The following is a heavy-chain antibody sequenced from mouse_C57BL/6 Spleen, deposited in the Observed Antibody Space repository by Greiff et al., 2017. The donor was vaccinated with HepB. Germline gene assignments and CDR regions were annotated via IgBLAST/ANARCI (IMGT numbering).Heavy chain of an antibody. D-gene: IGHD1-2*01. CDR3: APTIRYSSMDY. CDR1: GFSLTSYG. V-gene: IGHV2-5*01. CDR2: IWRGGST. Sequence: VKLLESGPGLVQPSQSLSITCTVSGFSLTSYGVRWVRQSPGKGLEWLGVIWRGGSTDYNAAFMSRLSITKDNSKSQVFFKMNSLQADDTAIYYCAPTIRYSSMDYWGQGTSVTVSS. J-gene: IGHJ4*01.